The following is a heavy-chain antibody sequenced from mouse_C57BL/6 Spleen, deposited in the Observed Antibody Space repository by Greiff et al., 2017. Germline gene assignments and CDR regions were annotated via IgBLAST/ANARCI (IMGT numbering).Heavy chain of an antibody. CDR1: GYTFTSYW. J-gene: IGHJ2*01. D-gene: IGHD1-1*01. Sequence: QVQLQQPGAELVKPGASVKMSCKASGYTFTSYWITWVKQRPGQGLEWIGDIYPGSGSTNYNEKFKSKATLTVDTSSSTAYMQLSSLTSEDSAVYYCAITTVVAEDYYYFDFWGQGTTLTVSS. V-gene: IGHV1-55*01. CDR2: IYPGSGST. CDR3: AITTVVAEDYYYFDF.